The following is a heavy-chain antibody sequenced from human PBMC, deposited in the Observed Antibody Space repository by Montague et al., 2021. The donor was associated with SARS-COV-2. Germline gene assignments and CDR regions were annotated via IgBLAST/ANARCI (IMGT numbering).Heavy chain of an antibody. V-gene: IGHV4-31*03. Sequence: TLSLTCTVSGGSISSSSYYWGWIRQHPGKGLEWIGYIYYSGSTYYNPSLKSRVTISVDTSKNQFSLKLSSVTAADTAVYYCARVSVEMATMGVYYYYGMDVWGQGTTVTVSS. D-gene: IGHD5-24*01. CDR2: IYYSGST. CDR3: ARVSVEMATMGVYYYYGMDV. CDR1: GGSISSSSYY. J-gene: IGHJ6*02.